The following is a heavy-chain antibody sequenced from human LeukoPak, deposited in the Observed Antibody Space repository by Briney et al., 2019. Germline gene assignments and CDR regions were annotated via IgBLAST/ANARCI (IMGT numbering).Heavy chain of an antibody. CDR2: IYYDGRT. CDR1: GDSINTTDYF. CDR3: ARDPLTVIHLSPYYFDY. V-gene: IGHV4-39*07. J-gene: IGHJ4*02. D-gene: IGHD2-21*01. Sequence: PSETLSLTCTVSGDSINTTDYFWGWIRQSPEKGLEWIASIYYDGRTYYNPFVKSRATISIDTSKNHFSLKVGSVTAADTAVYYCARDPLTVIHLSPYYFDYWGQGILVTVSS.